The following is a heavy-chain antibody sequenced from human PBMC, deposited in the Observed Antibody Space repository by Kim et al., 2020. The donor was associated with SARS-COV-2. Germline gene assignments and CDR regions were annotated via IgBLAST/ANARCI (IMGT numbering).Heavy chain of an antibody. Sequence: YTGSTNYNPALKSRVRISLDTSKNQFYLELTSVTAADTAVYYCTRSHGGYWGQGILVTVSS. J-gene: IGHJ4*02. CDR2: YTGST. CDR3: TRSHGGY. D-gene: IGHD3-3*01. V-gene: IGHV4-59*01.